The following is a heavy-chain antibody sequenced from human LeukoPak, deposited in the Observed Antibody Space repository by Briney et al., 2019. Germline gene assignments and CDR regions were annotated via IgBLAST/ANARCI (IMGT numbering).Heavy chain of an antibody. CDR3: ARRPRGLVWFGELLTSNWFDP. V-gene: IGHV4-59*01. CDR1: GGSISSYY. J-gene: IGHJ5*02. CDR2: IYYSGST. D-gene: IGHD3-10*01. Sequence: SETLSLTCTVSGGSISSYYWSWIRQPPGKGLEWIGYIYYSGSTYYNPSLKSRVTISVDTSKNQFSLKLSSVTAADTAVYYCARRPRGLVWFGELLTSNWFDPWGQGTLVTVSS.